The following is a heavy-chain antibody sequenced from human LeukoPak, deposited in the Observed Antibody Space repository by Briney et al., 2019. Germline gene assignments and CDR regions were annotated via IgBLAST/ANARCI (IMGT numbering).Heavy chain of an antibody. J-gene: IGHJ4*02. CDR1: GFTFSDYT. V-gene: IGHV3-64*01. Sequence: GGSLRLSCAAAGFTFSDYTMLWVRQAPGKGLEYVSAISSKGGSTYYANSVKGRFTISRDNSKNTLYLQMGSLRAEDMAVYYCATSPHYWGQGTLVTVSS. CDR2: ISSKGGST. CDR3: ATSPHY.